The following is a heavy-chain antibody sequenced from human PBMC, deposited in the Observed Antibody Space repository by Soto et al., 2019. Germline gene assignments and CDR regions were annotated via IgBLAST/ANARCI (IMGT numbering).Heavy chain of an antibody. CDR1: GGTFSIYA. J-gene: IGHJ6*02. V-gene: IGHV1-69*13. CDR3: ARDRRTDYGAYYGMDV. CDR2: IIPIFGTA. Sequence: ASVKVSCKASGGTFSIYAISWVRQAPGQGLEWMGGIIPIFGTANYAQKFQGRVTITADESTSTAYMELSSLRSEDTAVYYCARDRRTDYGAYYGMDVWGQGTTVTVSS. D-gene: IGHD4-17*01.